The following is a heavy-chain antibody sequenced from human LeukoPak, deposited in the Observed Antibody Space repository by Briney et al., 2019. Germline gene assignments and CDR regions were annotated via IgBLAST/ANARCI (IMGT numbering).Heavy chain of an antibody. V-gene: IGHV4-38-2*02. CDR3: ARQGGGDYDILTGFDVENWFDP. CDR1: GYSISSGYY. J-gene: IGHJ5*02. CDR2: IDHSGST. D-gene: IGHD3-9*01. Sequence: SETLSLTCTVSGYSISSGYYWGWIRQPPGKGLEWTGSIDHSGSTYYNPSLKSRITISVDTSKNQFSLKLSSVTAADTAVYYCARQGGGDYDILTGFDVENWFDPWGQGTLVTVSS.